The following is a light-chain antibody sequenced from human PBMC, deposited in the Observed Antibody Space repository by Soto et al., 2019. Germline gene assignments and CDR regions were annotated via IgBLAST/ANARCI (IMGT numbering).Light chain of an antibody. J-gene: IGLJ7*01. V-gene: IGLV1-47*01. CDR2: KNN. Sequence: QPVLTQPPSASGTPGQRVTISCSGSSSNIGNFYVYWYQQLPGTAPKLLIYKNNQRPLGVPDRFSGSKSGTSASLAISGLRSEDEADYDCAAWDDSLSGPGVFGGGTQLTVL. CDR3: AAWDDSLSGPGV. CDR1: SSNIGNFY.